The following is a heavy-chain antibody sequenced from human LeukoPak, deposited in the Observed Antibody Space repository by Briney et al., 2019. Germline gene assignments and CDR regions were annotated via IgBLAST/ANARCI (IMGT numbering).Heavy chain of an antibody. CDR3: ATRRGYCSSTSCPPTGYYYMDV. J-gene: IGHJ6*03. CDR2: IIPIFGTA. Sequence: SVKVSCKASGGTFSSYAISWVRQAPGQGLEWMGGIIPIFGTANYAQKFQGRVTITADESTSTAYMELSSLRSEDTAVYYCATRRGYCSSTSCPPTGYYYMDVWGKGTTVTVSS. CDR1: GGTFSSYA. V-gene: IGHV1-69*13. D-gene: IGHD2-2*01.